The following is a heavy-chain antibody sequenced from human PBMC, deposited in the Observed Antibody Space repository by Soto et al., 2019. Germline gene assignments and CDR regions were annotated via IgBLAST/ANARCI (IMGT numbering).Heavy chain of an antibody. CDR2: VYYTGST. CDR1: GGSIGSYY. J-gene: IGHJ4*02. CDR3: STDLPWSFGALVF. D-gene: IGHD1-26*01. Sequence: SDTLSLTCSVSGGSIGSYYWSWIRQPPGKGLEWIGYVYYTGSTNYNPSLKSRVTISVDTSKNQLSLKLSSVTAADTAMYYCSTDLPWSFGALVFWGQGALVTVSS. V-gene: IGHV4-59*01.